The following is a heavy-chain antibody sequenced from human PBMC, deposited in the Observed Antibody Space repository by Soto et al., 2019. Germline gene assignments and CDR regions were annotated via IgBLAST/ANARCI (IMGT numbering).Heavy chain of an antibody. CDR1: GGSLSGYY. D-gene: IGHD1-26*01. Sequence: SETLSLTCAVYGGSLSGYYWSWIRQPRGKALEWIGEFNHSGDTNYNPSLKSRVTISVDTSKNQLFLNLSSVTAADTAMYYCARHHVRGRTIAGAAEFWGQGTLVTVSS. CDR3: ARHHVRGRTIAGAAEF. V-gene: IGHV4-34*01. CDR2: FNHSGDT. J-gene: IGHJ4*02.